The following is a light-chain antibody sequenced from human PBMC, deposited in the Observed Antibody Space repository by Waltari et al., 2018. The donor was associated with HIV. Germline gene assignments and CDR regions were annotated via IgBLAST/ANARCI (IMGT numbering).Light chain of an antibody. J-gene: IGLJ3*02. CDR2: RNY. V-gene: IGLV1-47*01. Sequence: QSVLPPPPSASGTPGQTVTISCSGSTPNAQTTWVYWYQQLPGTAPKLLIYRNYQRPSGVPDRFSSSKSGASASLIISGLRSEDEADYSCGVWDSTLKQWLFGGGTKLTVL. CDR3: GVWDSTLKQWL. CDR1: TPNAQTTW.